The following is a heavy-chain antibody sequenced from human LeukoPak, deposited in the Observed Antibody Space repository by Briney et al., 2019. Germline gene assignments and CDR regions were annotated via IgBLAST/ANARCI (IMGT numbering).Heavy chain of an antibody. CDR2: INWNGGST. V-gene: IGHV3-20*04. CDR3: ARDQYSRSWYFVSPGGY. CDR1: GFTFEDYG. Sequence: GGSLRLSCAASGFTFEDYGMSWVRQAPGKGLEWVSGINWNGGSTGYADSVRGRFTISRDNAKNSLYLQMNSLRAEDTALYYCARDQYSRSWYFVSPGGYWGQGTLVTVSS. D-gene: IGHD6-13*01. J-gene: IGHJ4*02.